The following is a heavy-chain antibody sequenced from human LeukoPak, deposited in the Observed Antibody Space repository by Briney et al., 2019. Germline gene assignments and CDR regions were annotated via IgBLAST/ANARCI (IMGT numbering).Heavy chain of an antibody. CDR2: ISYDGSNK. Sequence: GRSLRLSCAASGFTFSSYGMHWVRQAPGKGLEWVAVISYDGSNKYYADSVKGRFTISRDNSKNTLYLQMNSLKAEDTAVYYCAKSLRVLRFLVWLLYFDYWGQGTLVTVSS. V-gene: IGHV3-30*18. J-gene: IGHJ4*02. D-gene: IGHD3-3*01. CDR1: GFTFSSYG. CDR3: AKSLRVLRFLVWLLYFDY.